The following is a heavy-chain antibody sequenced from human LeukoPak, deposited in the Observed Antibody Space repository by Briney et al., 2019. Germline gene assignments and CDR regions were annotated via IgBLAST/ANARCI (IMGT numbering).Heavy chain of an antibody. CDR2: IYYSGST. D-gene: IGHD2-15*01. Sequence: SETLSLTCTVSGGSISPFYWSWIRQPPGKGLEWIAYIYYSGSTRYNPSLKSRVAISVDTSNNQVSLKLSSVTAADTAVYYCARHGYCSGGSCYWDYWGREPWSPSPQ. J-gene: IGHJ4*02. CDR1: GGSISPFY. CDR3: ARHGYCSGGSCYWDY. V-gene: IGHV4-59*08.